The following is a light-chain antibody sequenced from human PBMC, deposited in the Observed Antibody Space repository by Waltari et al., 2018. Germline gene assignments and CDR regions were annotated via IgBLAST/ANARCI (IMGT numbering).Light chain of an antibody. J-gene: IGKJ1*01. CDR1: RDISHY. V-gene: IGKV1-33*01. CDR3: QHYDGVPPWT. CDR2: DAS. Sequence: DIQMTQSPSSLSASVGDRVTITCQASRDISHYLNWYQQKPGKAPKLLIYDASTLETGVPSRVSGSGSWTDFVLPISRRQPEDIATYYCQHYDGVPPWTFGQGTRVDFK.